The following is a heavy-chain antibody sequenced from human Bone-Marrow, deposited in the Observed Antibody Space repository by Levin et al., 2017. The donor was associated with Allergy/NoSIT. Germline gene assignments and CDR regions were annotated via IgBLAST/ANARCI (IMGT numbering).Heavy chain of an antibody. CDR2: ISYDGINK. V-gene: IGHV3-30-3*01. D-gene: IGHD6-13*01. Sequence: GGSLRLSCAASGFTFSSYAIHWVRQAPGKGLEWVAVISYDGINKYYADSVRGRLTVSRDNSKNTLYLQMSSLSSEDTAVYYCARDHDIGSSWYNPRIDAFEIWGQGTRVTVSS. CDR1: GFTFSSYA. CDR3: ARDHDIGSSWYNPRIDAFEI. J-gene: IGHJ3*02.